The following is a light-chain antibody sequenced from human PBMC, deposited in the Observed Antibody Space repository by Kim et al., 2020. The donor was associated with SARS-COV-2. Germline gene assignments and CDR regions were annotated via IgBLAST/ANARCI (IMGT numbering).Light chain of an antibody. CDR3: QQYNNWPPYT. Sequence: EIVMTQSPATLSVSPGERATLSCRASKSVSNNLAWYQQKPGQAPRLLIYGASTRATDIPARFSGSGSGTEFTLTITSLQSEDFAVYYCQQYNNWPPYTFGQGTKLEIK. J-gene: IGKJ2*01. CDR2: GAS. V-gene: IGKV3-15*01. CDR1: KSVSNN.